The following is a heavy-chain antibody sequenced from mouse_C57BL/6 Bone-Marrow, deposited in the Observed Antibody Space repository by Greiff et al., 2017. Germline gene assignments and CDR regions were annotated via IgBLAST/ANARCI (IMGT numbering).Heavy chain of an antibody. CDR1: GYAFTNYS. CDR2: INPGSGGT. J-gene: IGHJ3*01. CDR3: AGHYGSSFFAY. V-gene: IGHV1-54*01. D-gene: IGHD1-1*01. Sequence: LVESGAELVRPGTSVKVSCKASGYAFTNYSIEWVKQRPGQGLEWIGVINPGSGGTNYNEKFKGKATLTADKSSSTAYMQLSSLTSEDSAVYFCAGHYGSSFFAYWGQGTLVTVSA.